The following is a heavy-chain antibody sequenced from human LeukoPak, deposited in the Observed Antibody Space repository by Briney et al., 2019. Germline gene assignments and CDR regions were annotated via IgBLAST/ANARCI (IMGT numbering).Heavy chain of an antibody. V-gene: IGHV1-18*01. CDR3: ARVQYDFWSGYNWFDP. CDR2: ISAYNGNT. D-gene: IGHD3-3*01. CDR1: GYTFTSYG. J-gene: IGHJ5*02. Sequence: ASVKVSCKASGYTFTSYGISWVRQAPGRGLEWMGWISAYNGNTNYAQKLQGRVTMTTDTSTSTAYMELRSLRSDDTAVYYCARVQYDFWSGYNWFDPWGQGTLVTVSS.